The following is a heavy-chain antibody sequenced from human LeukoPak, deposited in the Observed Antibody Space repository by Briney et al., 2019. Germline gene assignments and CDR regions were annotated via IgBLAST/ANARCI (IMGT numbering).Heavy chain of an antibody. D-gene: IGHD3-10*01. J-gene: IGHJ4*02. V-gene: IGHV3-30*02. Sequence: GGSLRLSCAASGSTFSSYGMHWVRQAPGKGLEWVAFIRYDGSNKYYADSVKGRFTISRDNAKNSLYLQMNSLRAEDTAVYYCARDLGATMVRGVITYFDYWGQGTLVTVSS. CDR2: IRYDGSNK. CDR3: ARDLGATMVRGVITYFDY. CDR1: GSTFSSYG.